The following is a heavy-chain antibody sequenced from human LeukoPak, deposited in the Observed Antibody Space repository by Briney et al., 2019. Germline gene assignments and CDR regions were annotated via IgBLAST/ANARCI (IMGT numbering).Heavy chain of an antibody. CDR2: INPNSGGT. D-gene: IGHD2-2*01. Sequence: ASVKVSCKASGYAFTGYYMHWVRQAPGQGLEWMGWINPNSGGTNYAQTFQGRVTMTRDTSISTAYMELSRLRSDDTAVYYCARDDTDIVVVPAAIYGMDVWGQGTTVTVSS. CDR1: GYAFTGYY. CDR3: ARDDTDIVVVPAAIYGMDV. J-gene: IGHJ6*02. V-gene: IGHV1-2*02.